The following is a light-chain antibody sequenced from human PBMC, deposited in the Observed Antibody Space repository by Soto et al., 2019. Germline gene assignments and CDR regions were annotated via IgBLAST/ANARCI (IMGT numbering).Light chain of an antibody. CDR3: QERSET. Sequence: EIVLTQSPATLSLSPGERATLSCRASQSFGSYLAWYQQKPGQAPRLLIYDASNRAPGNPARLSGSGSGTDITLTFCSFLPDDPGVYYCQERSETFGQNTKVEI. V-gene: IGKV3-11*01. CDR2: DAS. CDR1: QSFGSY. J-gene: IGKJ1*01.